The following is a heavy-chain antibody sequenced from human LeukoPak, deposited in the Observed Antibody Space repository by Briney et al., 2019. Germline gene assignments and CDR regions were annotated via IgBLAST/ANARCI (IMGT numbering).Heavy chain of an antibody. CDR1: GYSISSGYY. V-gene: IGHV4-38-2*02. Sequence: SETLSLTCTVSGYSISSGYYWGWIRQPPGKGLEWIGSIYYSGSTYYNPSLKSRVTISVDTSKNQFSLKLSSVTAADTAVYYCARILTGYTYYFDYWGQGTLVTVSS. J-gene: IGHJ4*02. CDR2: IYYSGST. CDR3: ARILTGYTYYFDY. D-gene: IGHD3-9*01.